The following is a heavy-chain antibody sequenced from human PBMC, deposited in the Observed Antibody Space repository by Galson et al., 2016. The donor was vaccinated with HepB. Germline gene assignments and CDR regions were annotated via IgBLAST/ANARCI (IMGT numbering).Heavy chain of an antibody. CDR1: GGSFSGYY. J-gene: IGHJ6*03. Sequence: SETLSLTCAVYGGSFSGYYWTWIRQPPGKGLEWIGEINHNGGTNYNPSLKSRVSISLDTSKHQFSLKLSSVTAADTAIYYCATYNGTYDHFYYYYMDVWGKGTTVTVSS. CDR3: ATYNGTYDHFYYYYMDV. CDR2: INHNGGT. D-gene: IGHD5-24*01. V-gene: IGHV4-34*01.